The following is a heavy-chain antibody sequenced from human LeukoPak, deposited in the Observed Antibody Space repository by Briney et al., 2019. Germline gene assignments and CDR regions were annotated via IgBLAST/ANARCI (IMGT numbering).Heavy chain of an antibody. CDR3: ARDKVDYYDNSGYYLDAFDV. Sequence: GGSLRLSCAASGFTVSSNYMSWVRQAPGKGLEWVSVIYSGGSTYYADSVKGRFTISRHNSKNTLYLQMNSLRAEDTAVYYCARDKVDYYDNSGYYLDAFDVWGQGTMVTVSS. D-gene: IGHD3-22*01. CDR1: GFTVSSNY. V-gene: IGHV3-53*04. CDR2: IYSGGST. J-gene: IGHJ3*01.